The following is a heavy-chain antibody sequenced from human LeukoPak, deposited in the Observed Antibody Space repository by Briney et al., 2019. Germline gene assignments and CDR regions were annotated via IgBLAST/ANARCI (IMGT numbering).Heavy chain of an antibody. D-gene: IGHD6-13*01. CDR2: INHSGST. V-gene: IGHV4-34*01. Sequence: SETLSLTCAVYGGSFSGYYWSRIRQPPGKGLEWIGEINHSGSTNYNPSLKSRVTISVDTSKNQFSLKLSSVTAADTAVYYCARVYYSNSYDYWYFDLWGRGTLVTVSS. J-gene: IGHJ2*01. CDR3: ARVYYSNSYDYWYFDL. CDR1: GGSFSGYY.